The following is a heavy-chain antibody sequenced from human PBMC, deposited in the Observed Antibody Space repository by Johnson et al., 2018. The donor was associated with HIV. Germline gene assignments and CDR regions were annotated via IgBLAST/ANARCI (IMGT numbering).Heavy chain of an antibody. CDR1: GFTFSSYW. CDR2: IKQDGSEK. Sequence: VQLVESGGGLVQPGGSLRLSCAASGFTFSSYWMHWVRQVPGKGLEWVANIKQDGSEKSYVDSVKGRFTLSSDNAKNSLFLQMNSLSAEDTAVYYCPRDQEQWLHPHAFDIWGQGTMVTVSS. V-gene: IGHV3-7*01. D-gene: IGHD6-19*01. J-gene: IGHJ3*02. CDR3: PRDQEQWLHPHAFDI.